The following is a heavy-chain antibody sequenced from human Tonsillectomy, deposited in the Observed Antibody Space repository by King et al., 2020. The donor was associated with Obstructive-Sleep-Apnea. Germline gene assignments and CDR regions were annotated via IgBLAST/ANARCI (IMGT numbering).Heavy chain of an antibody. D-gene: IGHD3-22*01. V-gene: IGHV3-48*04. Sequence: VQLVESGGGLVQPGGSLRLSCAASGFTFSSYNMNWVRQAPGKGLEGVSTISSSSSTIYYADSVKGRFTISRDNTKNSLYLQMNSLRAEDTAVYYCARDRLDSSGYSIGYWGQGTLVTVSS. CDR2: ISSSSSTI. CDR1: GFTFSSYN. CDR3: ARDRLDSSGYSIGY. J-gene: IGHJ4*02.